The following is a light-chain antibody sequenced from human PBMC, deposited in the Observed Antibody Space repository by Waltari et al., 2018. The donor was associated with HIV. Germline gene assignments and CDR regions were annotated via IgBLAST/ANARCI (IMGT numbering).Light chain of an antibody. CDR1: QSISSC. Sequence: IQMPQSPSTLSAYGGDRITIPCRATQSISSCLACYQQKPGKASKLLIYKASKLESGVTSRFSGSGSGTEFTITIRSLDPDDSATYYCQQYNSSFGQGTKVEIK. V-gene: IGKV1-5*03. CDR2: KAS. CDR3: QQYNSS. J-gene: IGKJ1*01.